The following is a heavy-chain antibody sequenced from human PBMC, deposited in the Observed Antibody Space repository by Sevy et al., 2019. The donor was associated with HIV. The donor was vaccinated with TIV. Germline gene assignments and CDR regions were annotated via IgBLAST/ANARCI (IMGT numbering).Heavy chain of an antibody. CDR3: ARGPEWELTSFLSH. CDR2: ISHDGTKK. V-gene: IGHV3-30*03. D-gene: IGHD1-26*01. CDR1: GFSFSNYG. J-gene: IGHJ4*02. Sequence: GGSLRLSCAASGFSFSNYGMHWVRQAPGKGLDWVAFISHDGTKKYYLDSVKGRFTISRDNSKNTVDLQMNSLSAEDAALYYCARGPEWELTSFLSHWGQGALVTVSS.